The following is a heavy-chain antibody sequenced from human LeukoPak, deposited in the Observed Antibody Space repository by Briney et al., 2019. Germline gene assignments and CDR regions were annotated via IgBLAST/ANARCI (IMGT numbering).Heavy chain of an antibody. J-gene: IGHJ4*02. D-gene: IGHD5-18*01. CDR1: GFTFSSYS. V-gene: IGHV3-21*01. CDR2: ISSSSSYI. Sequence: PGGSLRLSCAASGFTFSSYSMNWVRQAPGKGLEWVSSISSSSSYIYYADSVKGRFTISGDNAKNSLYLQMNSLRAEDTAVYYCARGIQLWLDLDYWGQGTLVTVSS. CDR3: ARGIQLWLDLDY.